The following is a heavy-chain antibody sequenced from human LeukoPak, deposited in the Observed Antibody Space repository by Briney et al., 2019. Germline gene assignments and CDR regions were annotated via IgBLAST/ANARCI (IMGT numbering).Heavy chain of an antibody. CDR3: AKGGGGGRYHFDY. CDR2: INSDGSST. J-gene: IGHJ4*02. CDR1: GFTFSSYW. D-gene: IGHD3-16*01. Sequence: GGSLRLSCAASGFTFSSYWMHWVRQAPGKGLVWVSRINSDGSSTSYADSVKGRFTISRDNSKNTLYLQLNSLRAEDTAVYYCAKGGGGGRYHFDYWGQGTLVTVSS. V-gene: IGHV3-74*01.